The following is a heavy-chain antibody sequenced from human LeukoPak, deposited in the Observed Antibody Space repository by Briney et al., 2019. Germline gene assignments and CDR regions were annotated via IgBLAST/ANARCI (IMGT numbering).Heavy chain of an antibody. V-gene: IGHV1-46*01. D-gene: IGHD2-2*01. CDR1: GYTFTNYY. Sequence: ASVKVFCKASGYTFTNYYIHWVRQAPGQGLEWMGIINPSGGSASYAQKFQGRVTMTRDTSTSTVYMDLSSLRSEDTAVYYCARAAVVPAAMFDYWGQGTLVTVSS. CDR3: ARAAVVPAAMFDY. J-gene: IGHJ4*02. CDR2: INPSGGSA.